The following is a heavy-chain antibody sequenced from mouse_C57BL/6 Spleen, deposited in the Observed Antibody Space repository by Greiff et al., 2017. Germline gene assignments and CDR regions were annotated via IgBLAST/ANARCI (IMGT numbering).Heavy chain of an antibody. CDR2: IRNKANNHAT. J-gene: IGHJ2*01. D-gene: IGHD1-1*02. CDR1: GFTFSDAW. CDR3: TTMFDY. Sequence: EVQRVESGGGLVQPGGSMKLSCAASGFTFSDAWMDWVRQSPEKGLEWVAEIRNKANNHATYYAESVKGRLTISRDDAKSSVYLHMNSLRAEDAGIYYCTTMFDYWGQGTTLTVSS. V-gene: IGHV6-6*01.